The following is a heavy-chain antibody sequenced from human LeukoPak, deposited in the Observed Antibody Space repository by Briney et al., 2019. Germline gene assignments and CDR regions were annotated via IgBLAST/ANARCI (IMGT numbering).Heavy chain of an antibody. V-gene: IGHV1-69*01. CDR2: IIPIFGTA. Sequence: ASVKVSCKASGGTFSSYAISWVRQAPGQGLEWMGGIIPIFGTANYAQKFQGRVTITADESTSTAYMELSSLRSEDTAVYYCARDARGIYGSGSLPEDWGQGTLVTVSS. CDR3: ARDARGIYGSGSLPED. CDR1: GGTFSSYA. J-gene: IGHJ4*02. D-gene: IGHD3-10*01.